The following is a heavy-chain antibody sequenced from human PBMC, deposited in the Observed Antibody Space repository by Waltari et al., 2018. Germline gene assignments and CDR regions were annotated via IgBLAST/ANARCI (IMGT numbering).Heavy chain of an antibody. CDR1: GFGFSNFS. Sequence: EVQLIESGGSWVPPGGSLGLSCAASGFGFSNFSMNWVRQAPGKGLEWIAYISTGGSTIYYADSVKGRFTISRDNAKNSLYLQMNGLTDEDTAIYYCTPLDYWGRGALVTVSS. J-gene: IGHJ4*02. CDR3: TPLDY. V-gene: IGHV3-48*02. CDR2: ISTGGSTI.